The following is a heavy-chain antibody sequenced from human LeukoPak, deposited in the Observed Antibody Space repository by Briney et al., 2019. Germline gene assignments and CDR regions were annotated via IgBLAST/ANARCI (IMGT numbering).Heavy chain of an antibody. D-gene: IGHD2-15*01. Sequence: GGSLRLSCAASGFTFSSYSMNWVRQAPGKGLEWVSYISSSSSTIYYADSVKGRFTISRDNAKNSLYLQMNSLRAEDTAVYYCARDWDIVVVPDSPPGDAFDIWGQGTMVTVSS. CDR3: ARDWDIVVVPDSPPGDAFDI. V-gene: IGHV3-48*04. J-gene: IGHJ3*02. CDR1: GFTFSSYS. CDR2: ISSSSSTI.